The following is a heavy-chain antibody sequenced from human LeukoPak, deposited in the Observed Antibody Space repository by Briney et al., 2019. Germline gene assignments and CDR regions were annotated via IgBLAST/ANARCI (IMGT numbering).Heavy chain of an antibody. CDR3: ARDDCSSTSCYRIND. V-gene: IGHV3-21*01. D-gene: IGHD2-2*02. Sequence: GGSLRLSCAASGFTFSSYSMNWVRQAPGKGLEWVSSISSSSYIYYADSVKGRFTISRDNAKNSLYPQMNSLRAEDTAMYYCARDDCSSTSCYRINDWGQGTLVTVSS. CDR2: ISSSSYI. CDR1: GFTFSSYS. J-gene: IGHJ4*02.